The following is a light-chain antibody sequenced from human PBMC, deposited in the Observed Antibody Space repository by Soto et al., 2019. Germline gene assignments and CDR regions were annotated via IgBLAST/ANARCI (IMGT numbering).Light chain of an antibody. CDR1: QSISNW. CDR2: DAS. Sequence: IHMTQSPSTLSASIGDRVTITCRASQSISNWLAWLQQKPGKAPKVLIFDASNLGSGVPSRFSGSGSGTEFTLTISSLQPGDFGNYYCQQYNSYSPWTFGQGTKVDIK. J-gene: IGKJ1*01. V-gene: IGKV1-5*01. CDR3: QQYNSYSPWT.